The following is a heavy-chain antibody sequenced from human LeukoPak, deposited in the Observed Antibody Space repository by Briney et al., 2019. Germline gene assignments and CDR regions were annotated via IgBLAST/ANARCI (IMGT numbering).Heavy chain of an antibody. CDR1: GFTFSSYW. J-gene: IGHJ5*02. V-gene: IGHV3-7*04. CDR3: ARGGDVLRFLEWSGNNWFDP. CDR2: IKEDGSEK. Sequence: GGSLRPSCAASGFTFSSYWMSWVRQAPGKGLEWVANIKEDGSEKYYVDSVKGRFTISRDNAKNSLYLQMNSLRAEDTAVYYCARGGDVLRFLEWSGNNWFDPWGQGTLVTVSA. D-gene: IGHD3-3*01.